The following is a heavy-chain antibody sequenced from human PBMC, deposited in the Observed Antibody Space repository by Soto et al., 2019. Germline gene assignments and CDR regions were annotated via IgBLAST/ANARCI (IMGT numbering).Heavy chain of an antibody. CDR3: AREHDFWSGRGYYGMDV. CDR1: GGSISSGGYY. J-gene: IGHJ6*02. CDR2: IYYSGST. V-gene: IGHV4-31*03. Sequence: SETLSLTCTVSGGSISSGGYYWSWIRQHPGKGLEWIGYIYYSGSTYYNPSLKSRVTISVDTSKNQFSLKLSSVTAADTAVYYCAREHDFWSGRGYYGMDVWGQGTTVTVSS. D-gene: IGHD3-3*01.